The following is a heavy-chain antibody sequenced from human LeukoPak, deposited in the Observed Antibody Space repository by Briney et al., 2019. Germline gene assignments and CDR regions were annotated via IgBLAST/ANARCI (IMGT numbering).Heavy chain of an antibody. CDR3: ARGRDGYKSAFDI. J-gene: IGHJ3*02. CDR1: GGSVNSGSYY. Sequence: SETLSLTCTVSGGSVNSGSYYWSWIRQPPGKGLEWIGYISYSGNTKYNPSLKSRVTISVDTSKNQFSLILSSVTAADTAVYYCARGRDGYKSAFDIWGQGTMVTVSS. V-gene: IGHV4-61*01. D-gene: IGHD5-24*01. CDR2: ISYSGNT.